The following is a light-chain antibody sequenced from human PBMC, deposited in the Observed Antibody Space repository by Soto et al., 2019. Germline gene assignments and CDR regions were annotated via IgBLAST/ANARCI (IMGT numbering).Light chain of an antibody. CDR3: QQRTNWPTST. CDR1: QNVRSY. V-gene: IGKV3-11*01. J-gene: IGKJ5*01. Sequence: EIVLTQSPATLSLSPGERATLSCRASQNVRSYLAWYQQKPGQAPRLLIHDASSRVTGIPDRFSGSGSGTDFTLTISSLEPEDSAVYYCQQRTNWPTSTFGQGTRLEIK. CDR2: DAS.